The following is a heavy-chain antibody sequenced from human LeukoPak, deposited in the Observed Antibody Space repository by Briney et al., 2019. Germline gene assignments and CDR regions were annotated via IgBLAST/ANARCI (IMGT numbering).Heavy chain of an antibody. CDR2: IYYSGST. D-gene: IGHD1/OR15-1a*01. CDR3: ARVAVAGTVDV. Sequence: PSETLSLTCTVSGGSISSYYWSWIRQPPGKGLEWIGYIYYSGSTNYNPSLKSRVTISVDTSKNQFSLKLSSVTAADTAVYYCARVAVAGTVDVWGKGTTVTVSS. J-gene: IGHJ6*04. CDR1: GGSISSYY. V-gene: IGHV4-59*01.